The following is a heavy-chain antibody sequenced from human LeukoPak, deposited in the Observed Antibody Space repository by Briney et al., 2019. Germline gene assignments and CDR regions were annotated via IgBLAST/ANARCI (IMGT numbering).Heavy chain of an antibody. D-gene: IGHD6-19*01. J-gene: IGHJ4*02. V-gene: IGHV1-69*13. Sequence: ASVKVSCKASGGTFSSYAISWVRQAPGQGLEWMGGIIPVFGTANYAQKFQGRVTITADESTSTAYMELSSLRSEDTAVYYCASGRAVAGREEGFDYWGQGTLVTVSS. CDR2: IIPVFGTA. CDR1: GGTFSSYA. CDR3: ASGRAVAGREEGFDY.